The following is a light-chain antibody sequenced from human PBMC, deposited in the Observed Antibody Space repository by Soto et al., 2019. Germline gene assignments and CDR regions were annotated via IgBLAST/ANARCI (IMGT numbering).Light chain of an antibody. V-gene: IGLV2-8*01. Sequence: QSALTQPPSASGSPGQSVTISCTGTSSDVGSYNYVSWYQQHPGKAPKLMIYEVSKRPSGVPERFSGSKSGNTASLTVSGLQPEDEADYYCSSYAGSNKSVFGTGTKLTVL. J-gene: IGLJ1*01. CDR3: SSYAGSNKSV. CDR1: SSDVGSYNY. CDR2: EVS.